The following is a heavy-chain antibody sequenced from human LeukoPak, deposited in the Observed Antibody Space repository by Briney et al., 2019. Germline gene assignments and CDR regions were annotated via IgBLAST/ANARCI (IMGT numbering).Heavy chain of an antibody. V-gene: IGHV3-21*01. CDR3: AKDIVGGGDDY. D-gene: IGHD2-21*02. J-gene: IGHJ4*02. CDR1: GFTFSSYS. CDR2: ISSSSSYI. Sequence: GGSLRLSCAASGFTFSSYSMNWVRQAPGKGLEWVSSISSSSSYIYYADSVKGRFTISRDNAKNSIYLQMNSLRVEDTAVYYCAKDIVGGGDDYWGQGTLVIVSS.